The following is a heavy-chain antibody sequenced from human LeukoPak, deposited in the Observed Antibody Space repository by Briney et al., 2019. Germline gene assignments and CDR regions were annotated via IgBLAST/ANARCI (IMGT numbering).Heavy chain of an antibody. CDR3: AKFIGGHCSSTSCYSDY. CDR2: ISVSGGST. Sequence: PGGSLRLSCAASGFTFNIYAMSWVRQAPGKGLEWVSGISVSGGSTYYADSVEGRFTISRDNSKNTLYLQMNSLRAEDTAVYYCAKFIGGHCSSTSCYSDYWGQGTLVTVSS. V-gene: IGHV3-23*01. D-gene: IGHD2-2*01. CDR1: GFTFNIYA. J-gene: IGHJ4*02.